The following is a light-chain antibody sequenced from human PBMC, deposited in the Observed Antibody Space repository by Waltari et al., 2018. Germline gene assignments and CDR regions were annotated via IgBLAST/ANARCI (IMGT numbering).Light chain of an antibody. CDR3: QQYNNYTPKT. CDR1: QSISNW. V-gene: IGKV1-5*01. Sequence: IQVTQAPSTLSASVGASVTITCRATQSISNWLAWYQQKPGKAPKHLIYKASTLESGVPSRFSGSGSGTEFTLTISSLQPDDFATYFCQQYNNYTPKTFGQGTKVDIK. J-gene: IGKJ1*01. CDR2: KAS.